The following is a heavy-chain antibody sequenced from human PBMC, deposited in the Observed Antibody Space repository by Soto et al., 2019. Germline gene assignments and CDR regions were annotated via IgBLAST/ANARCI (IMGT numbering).Heavy chain of an antibody. CDR2: IYYSGST. V-gene: IGHV4-59*01. CDR3: AREGQRSYFDY. J-gene: IGHJ4*02. CDR1: GGSISSYY. Sequence: SETLSLTCTVSGGSISSYYWSWIRQPPGKGLEWIGYIYYSGSTNYNPSLKSRVTISVDTSKNQFSLKLSSVTAADTAVYYCAREGQRSYFDYWGQGTLVTVSS.